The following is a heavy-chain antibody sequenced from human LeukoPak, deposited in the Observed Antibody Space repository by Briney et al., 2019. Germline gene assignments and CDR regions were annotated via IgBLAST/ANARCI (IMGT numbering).Heavy chain of an antibody. CDR1: EFTFSSYA. V-gene: IGHV3-30*04. CDR2: ISYDGSNK. Sequence: PGGSLRLSCAASEFTFSSYAMHWVRQAPGKGLEWVAVISYDGSNKYYADSVKGRFTISRDNSKNTLYLQMNSLRAEDTAVYYCARDRWLEPDYWGQGTLVTVSS. J-gene: IGHJ4*02. D-gene: IGHD6-19*01. CDR3: ARDRWLEPDY.